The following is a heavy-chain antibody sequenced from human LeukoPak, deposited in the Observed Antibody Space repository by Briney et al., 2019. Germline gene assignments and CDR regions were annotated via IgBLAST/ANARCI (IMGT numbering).Heavy chain of an antibody. CDR2: IYTSGST. CDR1: GGSISSYY. J-gene: IGHJ1*01. V-gene: IGHV4-4*07. Sequence: SETLSLTCTVSGGSISSYYWSWIRQPAGKGLEWIGRIYTSGSTNYNLSLKSRVTMSVVTSKNQFSLKLSSVTAADTAVYYCAGRGQRYFRDWGQGTLVTVSS. CDR3: AGRGQRYFRD.